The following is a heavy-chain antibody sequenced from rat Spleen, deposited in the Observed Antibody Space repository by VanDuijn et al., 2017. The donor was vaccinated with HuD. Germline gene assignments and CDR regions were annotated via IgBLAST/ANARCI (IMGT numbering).Heavy chain of an antibody. CDR1: GFTFSDYA. CDR2: IIYDGSRI. J-gene: IGHJ3*01. CDR3: VRQDTSGYSNWFAY. Sequence: EVQLVESGGGLVQPGNSLKLSCAASGFTFSDYAMAWVRQSPKKGLEWVATIIYDGSRIYYRDSVKGRFTISRENAKSTLYLLMDSLRSEDTATYYCVRQDTSGYSNWFAYWGQGTLVTVSS. V-gene: IGHV5-17*01. D-gene: IGHD4-3*01.